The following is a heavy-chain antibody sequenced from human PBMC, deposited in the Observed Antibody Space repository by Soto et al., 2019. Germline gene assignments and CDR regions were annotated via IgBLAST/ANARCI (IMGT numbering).Heavy chain of an antibody. D-gene: IGHD2-21*01. V-gene: IGHV4-34*01. CDR3: ARRWLRWPLDY. J-gene: IGHJ4*02. CDR2: INHSGST. CDR1: GGSLNREY. Sequence: ETLAISCAVSGGSLNREYWRCTRQPPGKGLEWIGEINHSGSTNYNPSLKSRVTISVDTSKNQCSLKLSSVTAADTAVYYCARRWLRWPLDYWGQGTLVTVS.